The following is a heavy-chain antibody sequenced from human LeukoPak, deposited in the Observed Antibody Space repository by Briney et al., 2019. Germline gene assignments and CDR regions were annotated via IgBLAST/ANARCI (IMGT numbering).Heavy chain of an antibody. Sequence: GRSLRLSCAASGFTFSSYGMHWVRQAPGKGLEWVAFIWYDGSNKYYADSVKGRFTISRDNSKNTLYLQMNSLRAEDTAVYYCAREGNSGYDHEDYFDYWGQGTLVTVSS. D-gene: IGHD5-12*01. V-gene: IGHV3-33*01. CDR2: IWYDGSNK. J-gene: IGHJ4*02. CDR1: GFTFSSYG. CDR3: AREGNSGYDHEDYFDY.